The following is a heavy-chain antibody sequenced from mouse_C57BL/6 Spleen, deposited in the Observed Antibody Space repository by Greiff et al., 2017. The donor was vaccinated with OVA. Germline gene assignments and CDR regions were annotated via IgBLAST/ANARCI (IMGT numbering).Heavy chain of an antibody. Sequence: QVQLQQPGAELVKPGASVKMSCKASGYTFTSYWITWVKQRPGQGLEWIGDIYPGSGSTNYNEKFKSKATLTVDTSSSTAYMQLSSLTSEDSAVYYCARRKGNYLSAMDYWGQGTSVTVSS. J-gene: IGHJ4*01. CDR1: GYTFTSYW. CDR2: IYPGSGST. CDR3: ARRKGNYLSAMDY. D-gene: IGHD2-1*01. V-gene: IGHV1-55*01.